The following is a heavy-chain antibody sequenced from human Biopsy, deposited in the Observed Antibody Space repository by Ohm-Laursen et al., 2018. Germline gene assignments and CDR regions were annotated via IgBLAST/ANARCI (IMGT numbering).Heavy chain of an antibody. CDR1: VSTFNVHN. J-gene: IGHJ4*02. CDR2: SRNYANGYTA. CDR3: ARRFARPGPCLGGTCYPGDDY. D-gene: IGHD2-15*01. V-gene: IGHV3-72*01. Sequence: SLTLSLAATVSTFNVHNFYWGCMRQPTGKGLVGRSRNYANGYTADYPASVRGRSTISRDESETSMYLQMSGLKTEDTAVYYCARRFARPGPCLGGTCYPGDDYWGQGTLVTVSS.